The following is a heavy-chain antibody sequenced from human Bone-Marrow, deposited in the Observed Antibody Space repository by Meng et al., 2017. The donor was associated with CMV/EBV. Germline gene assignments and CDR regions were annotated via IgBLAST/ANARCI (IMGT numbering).Heavy chain of an antibody. CDR3: AREQVVTTGESAFDI. CDR1: GFTFRRYG. CDR2: ISYDGSNK. Sequence: GESLKISCAASGFTFRRYGMHWVRQAPGKGLEWVAVISYDGSNKYYADSVKGRFTISRDNSKNTLSLKMNSLRTEDPAVYYCAREQVVTTGESAFDIWGQGTMVTVSS. V-gene: IGHV3-30*03. D-gene: IGHD2-15*01. J-gene: IGHJ3*02.